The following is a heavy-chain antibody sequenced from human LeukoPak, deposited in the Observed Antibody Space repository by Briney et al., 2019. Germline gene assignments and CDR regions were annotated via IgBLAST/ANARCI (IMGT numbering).Heavy chain of an antibody. J-gene: IGHJ4*02. Sequence: PGGSLRLSCAASGFTFSSYSRNWVRQAPGKGLEWVSSISSSSSYIYYADSVKGRFTISRDNAKNSLYLQMNSLRAEDTAVFYCARRWLEERYYFDHWGQGTLVTVSS. V-gene: IGHV3-21*01. CDR3: ARRWLEERYYFDH. CDR1: GFTFSSYS. CDR2: ISSSSSYI. D-gene: IGHD5-24*01.